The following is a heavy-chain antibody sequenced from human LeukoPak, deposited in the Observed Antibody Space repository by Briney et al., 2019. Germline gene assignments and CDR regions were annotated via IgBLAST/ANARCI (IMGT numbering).Heavy chain of an antibody. V-gene: IGHV3-66*01. Sequence: PGGSLRLSCAGSGFSVSSDHMSWVRQAPGKGLEWISVFYSGGTTDYADSVKGRFTISRDNFKNTLFLQMNSLRAEDTAVYYCARDHNSPRHLGYWGQGTLVTVSS. J-gene: IGHJ4*02. CDR2: FYSGGTT. CDR3: ARDHNSPRHLGY. CDR1: GFSVSSDH. D-gene: IGHD2/OR15-2a*01.